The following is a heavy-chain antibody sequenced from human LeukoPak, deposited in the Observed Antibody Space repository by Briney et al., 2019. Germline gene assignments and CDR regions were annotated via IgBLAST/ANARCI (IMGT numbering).Heavy chain of an antibody. V-gene: IGHV4-38-2*02. D-gene: IGHD3-10*01. J-gene: IGHJ4*02. CDR3: ARLGITMVRGVILY. CDR1: GYSISSGFY. Sequence: PSETLSLTCTVSGYSISSGFYWGWIRQPPGKGLEWIGSIYHSGSTFYNPSLKSRVTISVDTSKNQFSLKLSSVTAADTAVYYCARLGITMVRGVILYWGQGTLVTVSS. CDR2: IYHSGST.